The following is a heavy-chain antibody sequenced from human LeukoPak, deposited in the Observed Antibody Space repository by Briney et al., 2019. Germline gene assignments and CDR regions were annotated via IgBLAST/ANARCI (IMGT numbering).Heavy chain of an antibody. CDR2: ISAYNGNT. D-gene: IGHD4-11*01. CDR3: ARGETTVRPYYYYGMDV. Sequence: ASVKVSCKASGYTFTSYGISWVRQAPGQGLEWMGWISAYNGNTNYAQKPQGRVTMTTDTSTSTAYMELRSLRSDDTAVYYCARGETTVRPYYYYGMDVWGQGTTVTVSS. V-gene: IGHV1-18*01. J-gene: IGHJ6*02. CDR1: GYTFTSYG.